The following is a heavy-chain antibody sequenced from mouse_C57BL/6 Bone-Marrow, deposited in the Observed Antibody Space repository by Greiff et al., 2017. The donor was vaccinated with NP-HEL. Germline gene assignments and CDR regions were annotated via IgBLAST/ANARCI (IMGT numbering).Heavy chain of an antibody. Sequence: EVQLQQSGAELVRPGSSVKMSCKTSGYTFTSYGINWVKQRPGQGLEWIGYIDTGNGYTEYNEKFKGKATLTSDTSSSTAYMQLSSLTSEDSAIYFCASTMVTTRGYYYASDYWGQGPSVTVSS. CDR2: IDTGNGYT. J-gene: IGHJ4*01. CDR3: ASTMVTTRGYYYASDY. V-gene: IGHV1-58*01. D-gene: IGHD2-2*01. CDR1: GYTFTSYG.